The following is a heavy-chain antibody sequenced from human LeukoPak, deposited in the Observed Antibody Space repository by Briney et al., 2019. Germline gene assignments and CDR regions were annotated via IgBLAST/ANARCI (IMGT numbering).Heavy chain of an antibody. V-gene: IGHV7-4-1*02. CDR1: GYTFTSYA. D-gene: IGHD3-3*01. CDR2: INTNTGNP. Sequence: ASVKVSCKASGYTFTSYAMNWVRQAPGQGLEWMGWINTNTGNPTYAQGFTGRFVFSLDTSVSTAYLQISSLKAEDTAVYYCATAPILRRRYYMDVWGKGTTVTVSS. CDR3: ATAPILRRRYYMDV. J-gene: IGHJ6*03.